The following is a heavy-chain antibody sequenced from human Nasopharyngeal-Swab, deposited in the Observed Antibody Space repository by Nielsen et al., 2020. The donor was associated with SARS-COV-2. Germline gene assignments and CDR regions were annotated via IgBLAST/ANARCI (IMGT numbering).Heavy chain of an antibody. CDR1: GYNFLSYG. Sequence: ASVKVSCKSSGYNFLSYGISWVRQAPGQGLEWMGWISAYMGKTNYAQKFQDRVTMTTGTPTGTAYMELRNLRSDDTAVYYCARGGWDLSEYFSHWGQGTLVTVSS. V-gene: IGHV1-18*01. CDR2: ISAYMGKT. D-gene: IGHD1-26*01. CDR3: ARGGWDLSEYFSH. J-gene: IGHJ1*01.